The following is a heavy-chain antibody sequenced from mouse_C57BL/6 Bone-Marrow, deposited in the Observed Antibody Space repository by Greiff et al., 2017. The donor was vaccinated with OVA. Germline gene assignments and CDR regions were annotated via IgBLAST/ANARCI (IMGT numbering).Heavy chain of an antibody. CDR2: INPGSGGT. Sequence: VQLQQSGAELVRPGTSVKVSCKASGYAFTDYLIEWVKQRPGQGLEWIGVINPGSGGTNYNEKFKGKATLTADKSSSTAYMQLSSLTTEDSAVDFCARSYGYAWFAYWGQGTLVTVSA. J-gene: IGHJ3*01. CDR1: GYAFTDYL. V-gene: IGHV1-54*01. CDR3: ARSYGYAWFAY. D-gene: IGHD2-2*01.